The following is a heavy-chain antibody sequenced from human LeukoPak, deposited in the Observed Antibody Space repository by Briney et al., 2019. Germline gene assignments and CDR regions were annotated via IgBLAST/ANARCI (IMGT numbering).Heavy chain of an antibody. CDR1: GFTFSSYA. V-gene: IGHV3-30-3*01. CDR3: AKDSPDVDTAMVSLFDY. J-gene: IGHJ4*02. D-gene: IGHD5-18*01. CDR2: ISYDGSNK. Sequence: QSGGSLRLSCAASGFTFSSYAMHWVRQAPGKGLEWVAVISYDGSNKYYADSVKGRFTISRDNSKNTLYLQMNSLRAEDTAVYYCAKDSPDVDTAMVSLFDYWGQGTLVTVSS.